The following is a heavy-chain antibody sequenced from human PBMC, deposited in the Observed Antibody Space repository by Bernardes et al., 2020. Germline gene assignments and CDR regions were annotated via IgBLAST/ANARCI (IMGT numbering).Heavy chain of an antibody. CDR2: ISDSGDNT. CDR1: GFTFISFA. V-gene: IGHV3-23*01. J-gene: IGHJ4*02. CDR3: ARERAWDSSGWYVPTDY. D-gene: IGHD6-19*01. Sequence: GGSLRLSCAASGFTFISFAMSWVRQAPGKGLEWVSAISDSGDNTYYADSVRGRFTISRDTSKNTLYLQMNSLRAEDTAVYYCARERAWDSSGWYVPTDYWGQGTLVTVSS.